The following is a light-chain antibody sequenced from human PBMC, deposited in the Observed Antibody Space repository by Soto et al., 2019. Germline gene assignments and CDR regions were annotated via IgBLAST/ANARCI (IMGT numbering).Light chain of an antibody. J-gene: IGKJ1*01. CDR2: DAS. CDR3: QQYNSYLTWT. Sequence: DIQMTQSPSTLSASVGDRVTITCRASQSISSWLAWYQQKPGKAPKLLIYDASSLESGVPSRFSGSGSGTEFTLPISSLQPDDFATYYCQQYNSYLTWTFGQGTKLEIK. CDR1: QSISSW. V-gene: IGKV1-5*01.